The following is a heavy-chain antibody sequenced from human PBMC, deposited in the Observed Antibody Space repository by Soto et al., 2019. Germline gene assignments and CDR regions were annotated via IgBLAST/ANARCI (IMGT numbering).Heavy chain of an antibody. J-gene: IGHJ5*02. V-gene: IGHV4-34*01. CDR3: ASVPSGPIAAAGT. Sequence: SETLSLTCAVYGGSFSGYYWSWIRQPPGKGLEWIGDINHSGSTNYNPSLKSRVTISVDTSKNQFSLKLSSVTAADTAVYYCASVPSGPIAAAGTWGQGTLVTVSS. D-gene: IGHD6-13*01. CDR1: GGSFSGYY. CDR2: INHSGST.